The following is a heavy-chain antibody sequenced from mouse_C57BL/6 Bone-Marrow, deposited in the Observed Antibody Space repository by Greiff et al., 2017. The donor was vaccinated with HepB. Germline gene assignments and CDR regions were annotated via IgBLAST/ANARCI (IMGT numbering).Heavy chain of an antibody. Sequence: DVKLVESGGGLVQPGGSLKLSCAASGFTFSYYYMYWVRQTPEKRLEWVAYISNGGGSTYYPDTVKGRFTISRDNAKNTLYLQMSRLKSEDTAMYYCARQRSNYPYYAMDYWGQGTSVTVSS. CDR2: ISNGGGST. D-gene: IGHD2-5*01. J-gene: IGHJ4*01. CDR3: ARQRSNYPYYAMDY. V-gene: IGHV5-12*01. CDR1: GFTFSYYY.